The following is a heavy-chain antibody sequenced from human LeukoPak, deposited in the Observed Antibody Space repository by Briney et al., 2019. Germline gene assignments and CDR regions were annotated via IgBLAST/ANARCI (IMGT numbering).Heavy chain of an antibody. CDR1: GGSFSGYY. V-gene: IGHV4-59*01. J-gene: IGHJ4*02. Sequence: SETLSLTCAVYGGSFSGYYWSWIRQPPGKGLEWIGYLYYSGSTNYNPSLSSRVTISVDTSKNQFSLKLSSVTAADTAVYYCAYGGRSQGLDYWGQGTLVTVSS. CDR2: LYYSGST. CDR3: AYGGRSQGLDY. D-gene: IGHD3-10*01.